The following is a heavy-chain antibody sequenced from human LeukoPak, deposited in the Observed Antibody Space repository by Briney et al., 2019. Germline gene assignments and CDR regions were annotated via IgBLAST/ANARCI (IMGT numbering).Heavy chain of an antibody. D-gene: IGHD6-19*01. J-gene: IGHJ3*02. Sequence: GGSLRLSCAASGFTFSSYSMNWVRQAPGKGLEWVSSISSSSSYICYADSVKGRFTISRDNAKNSLYLQMNSLRAEDTAVYYCARDSYSSGWYRGNDAFDIWGQGTMVTVSS. CDR1: GFTFSSYS. CDR3: ARDSYSSGWYRGNDAFDI. CDR2: ISSSSSYI. V-gene: IGHV3-21*04.